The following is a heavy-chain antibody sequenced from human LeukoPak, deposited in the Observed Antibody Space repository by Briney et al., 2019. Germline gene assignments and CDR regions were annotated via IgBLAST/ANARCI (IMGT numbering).Heavy chain of an antibody. J-gene: IGHJ4*02. D-gene: IGHD2-2*01. CDR1: GGSIISSSYY. V-gene: IGHV4-39*01. CDR2: INYSGNT. Sequence: SETLSLTCTVSGGSIISSSYYWGWIRQPPGKGLEWIGSINYSGNTYYNPSLKSRVTISVDTSKNQFSLKLNSVTAADTAVYYCARLPIVVVPAAGFDYWGQGTLVTVSS. CDR3: ARLPIVVVPAAGFDY.